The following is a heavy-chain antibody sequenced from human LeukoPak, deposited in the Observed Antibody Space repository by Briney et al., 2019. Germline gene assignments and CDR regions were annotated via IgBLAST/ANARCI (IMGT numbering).Heavy chain of an antibody. V-gene: IGHV1-69*05. D-gene: IGHD7-27*01. J-gene: IGHJ4*02. CDR1: GGTFSSYA. CDR3: ATVFKSLGSDY. CDR2: IIPIFGTA. Sequence: SVKVSRKASGGTFSSYAINWVRQAPGQGLEWMGRIIPIFGTANFAQKFQGRVTITTDESTSTAYMELSSLRSEDTAVYYCATVFKSLGSDYWAQGTLVTVSS.